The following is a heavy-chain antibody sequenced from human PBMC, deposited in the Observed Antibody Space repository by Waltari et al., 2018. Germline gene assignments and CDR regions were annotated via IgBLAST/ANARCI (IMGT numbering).Heavy chain of an antibody. V-gene: IGHV4-59*02. CDR1: GGSVSGHY. CDR3: ARYCSGGSCYGGMDV. CDR2: IYYSGNT. Sequence: QVQLQESGPGLVKPSETLSLTCTVSGGSVSGHYWSWIRQTPGKGLEWIGYIYYSGNTHYNSSHKSRVTISVDTSKNQFSLKVTSVTPADTAVYYCARYCSGGSCYGGMDVWGQGTTVTVSS. J-gene: IGHJ6*02. D-gene: IGHD2-15*01.